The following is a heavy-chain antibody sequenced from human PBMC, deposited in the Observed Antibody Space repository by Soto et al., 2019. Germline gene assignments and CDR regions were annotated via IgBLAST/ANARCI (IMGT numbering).Heavy chain of an antibody. Sequence: PGGSLRLSCAASGFTFSDYYMSWIRQAPGQGLEWVSYISSSGSTIYYADSVKGRFTISRDNAKNSLYLQMNSLRAEDTAVYYCARGQDDYVWGSYRPPYYFDYWGQGTLVTVSS. D-gene: IGHD3-16*02. J-gene: IGHJ4*02. V-gene: IGHV3-11*01. CDR2: ISSSGSTI. CDR1: GFTFSDYY. CDR3: ARGQDDYVWGSYRPPYYFDY.